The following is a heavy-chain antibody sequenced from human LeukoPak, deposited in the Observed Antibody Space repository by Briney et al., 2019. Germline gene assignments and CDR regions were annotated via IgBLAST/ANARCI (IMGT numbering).Heavy chain of an antibody. CDR2: LNPDGSRK. V-gene: IGHV3-7*01. CDR3: ARDAYDDSSES. D-gene: IGHD3-3*01. Sequence: GGSLRLSCAASGFTFSSYWMTWVRQAPGKGLEWEAYLNPDGSRKFYVDSVKGRFTISRDNAKNSLYLQMHSLRAEDTALYYCARDAYDDSSESWGQGTLVTVSS. CDR1: GFTFSSYW. J-gene: IGHJ5*02.